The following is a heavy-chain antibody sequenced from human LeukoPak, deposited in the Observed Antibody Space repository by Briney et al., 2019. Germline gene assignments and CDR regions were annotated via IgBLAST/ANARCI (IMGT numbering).Heavy chain of an antibody. CDR2: INHSGST. D-gene: IGHD4-23*01. CDR3: ARNTTTVDDRRAFDY. CDR1: GGSFSGYY. J-gene: IGHJ4*02. V-gene: IGHV4-34*01. Sequence: SETLSLTCAVYGGSFSGYYWSWIRQPPAKGLEWIGEINHSGSTNYNPSLKSRVTISVDTSKNQFSLKLSSVTAADTAVYYCARNTTTVDDRRAFDYWGQGTLVTVSS.